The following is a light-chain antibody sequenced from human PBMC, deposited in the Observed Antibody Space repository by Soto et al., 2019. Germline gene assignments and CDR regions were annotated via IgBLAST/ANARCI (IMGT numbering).Light chain of an antibody. CDR1: SSSIGSNY. V-gene: IGLV1-47*02. J-gene: IGLJ2*01. CDR3: QSYDTTTVV. Sequence: QSVLTQPPSASGTPGQRVTISCSGSSSSIGSNYVYWYQQLPGTTPKLLIYSNNQRPSGVPDRFSGSKSGTSASLAISGLRSEDEADYYCQSYDTTTVVFGGGTKLTVL. CDR2: SNN.